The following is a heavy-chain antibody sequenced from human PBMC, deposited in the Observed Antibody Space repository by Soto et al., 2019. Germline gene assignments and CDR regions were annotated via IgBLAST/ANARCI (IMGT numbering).Heavy chain of an antibody. CDR1: GFTFSSYG. D-gene: IGHD5-18*01. Sequence: GGSLRLSCAASGFTFSSYGMHWVRQAPGKGLEWVAVIWYDGSNKDYADSVKGRFAISRDNSKNTLYLQINSLRAEDTAVYYCAREKDSTMGPSFDSWGQGTLVTVS. J-gene: IGHJ5*01. CDR2: IWYDGSNK. V-gene: IGHV3-33*08. CDR3: AREKDSTMGPSFDS.